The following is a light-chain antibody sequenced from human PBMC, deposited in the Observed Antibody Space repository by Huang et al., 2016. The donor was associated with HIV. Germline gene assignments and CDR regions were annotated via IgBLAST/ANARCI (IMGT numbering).Light chain of an antibody. CDR2: AAS. V-gene: IGKV1-39*01. CDR1: QSINTY. Sequence: DIQMTQSPSSLSASVGDRVTITCRAIQSINTYLNWFQQKPGKAPKVLISAASTLQSGVPSRFSGGGSGTHFTLTITSLQPEDFATYYCQQTYTGVTFGQGTKVEIK. CDR3: QQTYTGVT. J-gene: IGKJ1*01.